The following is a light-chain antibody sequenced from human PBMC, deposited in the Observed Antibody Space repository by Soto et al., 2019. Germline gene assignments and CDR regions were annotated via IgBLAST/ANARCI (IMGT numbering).Light chain of an antibody. V-gene: IGLV2-14*01. CDR2: EVS. CDR1: SSDVGSYNF. CDR3: SSYTTSSNYV. Sequence: QSALTQPASVSGSPGQSITISCTGTSSDVGSYNFVSWYQQLPGKAPKLMIYEVSNRPSGVSNRFSGSKSGNTASLTISGLQAEDEADYYCSSYTTSSNYVFGSRTKVTV. J-gene: IGLJ1*01.